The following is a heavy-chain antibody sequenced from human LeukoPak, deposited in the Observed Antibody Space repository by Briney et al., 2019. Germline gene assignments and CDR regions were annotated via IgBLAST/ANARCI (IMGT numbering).Heavy chain of an antibody. D-gene: IGHD3-22*01. V-gene: IGHV3-23*01. Sequence: GGSLRLSCAASGFTFSSYAMSGVPQAPGKGLEWVSGISGSGGRTYYAHSVKGRFTISRDNSKNPLYLQMNSLRAEDTAVYYCAKVGGSGYSLDAFDIWGHGAMVTVSS. CDR2: ISGSGGRT. CDR3: AKVGGSGYSLDAFDI. CDR1: GFTFSSYA. J-gene: IGHJ3*02.